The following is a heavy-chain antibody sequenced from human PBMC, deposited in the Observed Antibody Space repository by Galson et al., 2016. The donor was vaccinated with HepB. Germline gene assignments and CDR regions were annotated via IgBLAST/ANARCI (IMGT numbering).Heavy chain of an antibody. D-gene: IGHD3-22*01. V-gene: IGHV3-9*01. CDR2: VSWNGGTR. Sequence: SLRLSCAASGMKFDSFCMHWVRQAPGKGLEWVSDVSWNGGTRAYADSVKGRFTISRDNAKNSLYLEMNSLRPEDTALYYCAKARYISGYSSVALDVWGQGTMVTVS. CDR3: AKARYISGYSSVALDV. J-gene: IGHJ3*01. CDR1: GMKFDSFC.